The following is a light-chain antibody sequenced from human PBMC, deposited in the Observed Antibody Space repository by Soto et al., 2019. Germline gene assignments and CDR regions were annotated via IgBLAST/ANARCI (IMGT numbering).Light chain of an antibody. CDR3: QTWGTGTQV. V-gene: IGLV4-69*01. Sequence: QPVLTQSPSASASLGASVKLTCTLSSGHSSYSIAWHQQQPQKGPRYLMKINSDGSHSKGDGIPDRFSGTSSGAERYPTTSSLQSEDEADYYCQTWGTGTQVFGTGTKVTVL. CDR2: INSDGSH. J-gene: IGLJ1*01. CDR1: SGHSSYS.